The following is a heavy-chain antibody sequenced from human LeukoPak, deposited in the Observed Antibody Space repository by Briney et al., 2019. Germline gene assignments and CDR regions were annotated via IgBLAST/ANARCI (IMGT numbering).Heavy chain of an antibody. CDR1: GGSFSGYY. Sequence: SETLSLTCAVYGGSFSGYYWSWIRQPPGKGLEWIGEINHSGSTNYNPSLKSRVTISVDTSKNQFSLKLSSVTAADTAVYYCARDGYSYGGYYYYGMDVWGQGTTVTVSS. CDR3: ARDGYSYGGYYYYGMDV. V-gene: IGHV4-34*01. CDR2: INHSGST. D-gene: IGHD5-18*01. J-gene: IGHJ6*02.